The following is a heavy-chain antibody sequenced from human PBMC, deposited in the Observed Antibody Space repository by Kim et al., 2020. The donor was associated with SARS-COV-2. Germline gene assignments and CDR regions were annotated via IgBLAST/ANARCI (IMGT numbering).Heavy chain of an antibody. CDR2: INNDASST. CDR1: GFTFSNYW. J-gene: IGHJ3*02. V-gene: IGHV3-74*01. CDR3: ARYYGSGTYALDM. Sequence: GGSLRLSCAASGFTFSNYWMHWVRQVPGKGLVWVSRINNDASSTSYADSVKGRFTISRDNAKNMFYMQMNNLRVEDTAVYHCARYYGSGTYALDMWGQGTIVTVSS. D-gene: IGHD3-10*01.